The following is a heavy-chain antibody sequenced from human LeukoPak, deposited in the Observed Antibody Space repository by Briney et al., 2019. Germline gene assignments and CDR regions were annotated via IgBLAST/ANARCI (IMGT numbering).Heavy chain of an antibody. D-gene: IGHD3-16*01. CDR3: AKDDNYIRFLS. Sequence: GETLRLSCAASGFTFSSHGMNWVRRAPGKGLEWVSGISGSGGNTYYADSVKGRFTISRDNSKNTLYLQMNSLRAEDTAVYYCAKDDNYIRFLSWGQGTLVTVSS. CDR2: ISGSGGNT. J-gene: IGHJ5*02. CDR1: GFTFSSHG. V-gene: IGHV3-23*01.